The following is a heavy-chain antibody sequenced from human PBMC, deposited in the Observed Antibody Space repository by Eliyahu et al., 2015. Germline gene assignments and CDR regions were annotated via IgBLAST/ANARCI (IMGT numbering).Heavy chain of an antibody. V-gene: IGHV3-30*04. D-gene: IGHD1-26*01. CDR2: ISYDGSNK. Sequence: QVQLVESGGDVVQPGRSLRLSCAASGFPFXSYAMHWVRQAPGKGLEWVAVISYDGSNKYYADSVKGRFTISRDNSKNTLYLQMNSLRAEDTAVYYCARESGKVGATPCYFDYWGQGTLVTVSS. CDR1: GFPFXSYA. CDR3: ARESGKVGATPCYFDY. J-gene: IGHJ4*02.